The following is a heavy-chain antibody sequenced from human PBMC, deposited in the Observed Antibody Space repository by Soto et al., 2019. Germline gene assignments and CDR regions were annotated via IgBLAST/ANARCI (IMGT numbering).Heavy chain of an antibody. D-gene: IGHD5-12*01. Sequence: PGGSLRLSCAASGFTFSSYAMSWVRQAPGKGLEWVSAISGSGGSTYYADSVKGRFTISRDNSKNTLYLQMNSLRAEDTAVYYCAKDRPADVDSGYDYFDYWGQGTLVTVSS. J-gene: IGHJ4*02. CDR2: ISGSGGST. CDR3: AKDRPADVDSGYDYFDY. CDR1: GFTFSSYA. V-gene: IGHV3-23*01.